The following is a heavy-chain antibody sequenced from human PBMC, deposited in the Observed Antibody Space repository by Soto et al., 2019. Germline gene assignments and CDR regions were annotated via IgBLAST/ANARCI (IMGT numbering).Heavy chain of an antibody. CDR2: IIPILGIA. CDR1: GGTFSSYT. Sequence: SVKVSCKASGGTFSSYTISWVRQAPGQGLEWMGRIIPILGIANYAQKFQGRVTITADKSTSTAYMELSSLRSEDTAVYYCATAMAPKYFDYWGQGTLVTVSS. CDR3: ATAMAPKYFDY. D-gene: IGHD5-18*01. J-gene: IGHJ4*02. V-gene: IGHV1-69*02.